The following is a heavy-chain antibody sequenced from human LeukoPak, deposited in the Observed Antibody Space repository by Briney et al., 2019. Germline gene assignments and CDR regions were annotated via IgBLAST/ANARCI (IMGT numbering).Heavy chain of an antibody. V-gene: IGHV3-7*01. J-gene: IGHJ4*02. CDR3: VRLRYFDPSHYFDY. D-gene: IGHD3-9*01. CDR1: GFSFSRYW. Sequence: QTGGSLRLSCAASGFSFSRYWMNWVRQAPGKGLEWVANIKQDGSEDYYVDSVKGRFTVSRDNAKNSLYLQMNSLRVEDTALYYCVRLRYFDPSHYFDYWGQGSLVTVSS. CDR2: IKQDGSED.